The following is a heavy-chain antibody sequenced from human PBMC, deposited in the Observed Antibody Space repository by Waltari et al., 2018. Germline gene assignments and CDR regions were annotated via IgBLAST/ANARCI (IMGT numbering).Heavy chain of an antibody. CDR1: GYTFSDHY. Sequence: QVHLVQSGAEVRKPGASVRVSCKTSGYTFSDHYIYWVRQAPGQGIEWMGWSNPNSGATNPAQKYQGRVTMTTDTSTNTVYMELRRLTSDDTAVYYCARDLFPNFWSGYGFDFWGQGTKVTVSS. V-gene: IGHV1-2*02. D-gene: IGHD3-3*01. CDR3: ARDLFPNFWSGYGFDF. CDR2: SNPNSGAT. J-gene: IGHJ3*01.